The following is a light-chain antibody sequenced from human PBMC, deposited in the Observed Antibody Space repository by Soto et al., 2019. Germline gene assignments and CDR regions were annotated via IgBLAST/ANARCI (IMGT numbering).Light chain of an antibody. CDR2: DTS. CDR1: QSVSST. CDR3: QQYHRWPLT. J-gene: IGKJ4*01. Sequence: EVVMTQSPATLSVSPGERATLSCRASQSVSSTLAWYQQKPGQAPSLLIYDTSTRATGIAARFSGSGSGTEFTLTISSLQSEDVAVYYCQQYHRWPLTFGGGTKVQI. V-gene: IGKV3-15*01.